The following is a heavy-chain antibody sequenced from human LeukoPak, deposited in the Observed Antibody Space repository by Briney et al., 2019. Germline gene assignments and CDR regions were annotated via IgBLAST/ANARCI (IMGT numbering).Heavy chain of an antibody. CDR2: INVDGTAE. Sequence: PGGSLRLSCAASGFSFSTIYMSWVRQTPGQGLKWVANINVDGTAEYYVDSVKGRFTISRDNAKNSLYLQMNSLRAEDTAVYYCARDPYRFAFDIWGQGTVVLVSS. J-gene: IGHJ3*02. D-gene: IGHD1-26*01. CDR1: GFSFSTIY. CDR3: ARDPYRFAFDI. V-gene: IGHV3-7*03.